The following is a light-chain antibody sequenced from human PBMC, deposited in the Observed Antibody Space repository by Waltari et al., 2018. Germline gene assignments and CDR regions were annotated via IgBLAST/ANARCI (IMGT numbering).Light chain of an antibody. Sequence: QSALTQPASVSGSPGQSITISSTGTSSDIGGYNYVSWYHQHPGNAPKLIIYGVSDRPSGVSDRFSGSKSGNTASLTISGLQAEDEADYYCASFRSGTFVVFGGGTKLTVL. CDR3: ASFRSGTFVV. V-gene: IGLV2-14*03. J-gene: IGLJ2*01. CDR1: SSDIGGYNY. CDR2: GVS.